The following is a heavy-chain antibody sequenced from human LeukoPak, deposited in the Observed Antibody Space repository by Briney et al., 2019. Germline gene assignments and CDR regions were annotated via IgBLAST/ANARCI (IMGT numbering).Heavy chain of an antibody. J-gene: IGHJ5*02. Sequence: ASVKVSCKVSGYTLTELSMHWVRQAPGKGLEWMGGFDPEDGETIYAQKFQGRVTMTEDTSTDTAYMELSSLRSEDTAVYYCAKLIIGAITMVPNWFDPWGQGTLVTVSS. V-gene: IGHV1-24*01. CDR3: AKLIIGAITMVPNWFDP. CDR2: FDPEDGET. CDR1: GYTLTELS. D-gene: IGHD3-10*01.